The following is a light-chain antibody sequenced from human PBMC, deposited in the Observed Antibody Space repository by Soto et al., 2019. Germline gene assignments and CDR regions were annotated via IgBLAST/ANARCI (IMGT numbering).Light chain of an antibody. Sequence: QSVLTQPASVSGSPGQSITISCTGTSGDIGSYNRVSWYQQLPGKAPKLIIYEVTGRPSGVSNRFSGSKSGNTASLTISGLQAEDEAEYYCSSYTNINTRACVFGTGTKVTVL. CDR1: SGDIGSYNR. CDR2: EVT. J-gene: IGLJ1*01. CDR3: SSYTNINTRACV. V-gene: IGLV2-14*01.